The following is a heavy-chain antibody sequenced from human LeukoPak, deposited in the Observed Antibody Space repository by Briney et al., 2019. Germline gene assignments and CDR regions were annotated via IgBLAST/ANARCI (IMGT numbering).Heavy chain of an antibody. D-gene: IGHD1-26*01. V-gene: IGHV1-2*06. Sequence: ASVKVSCKASGYTFGGDYMHWVRQAPGQGLEWMGRINPNSGGTNYAQKFQGRVTMTRDTSISTAYMELSRLTSDDTAVYYCARDRNLYSGSFASWGQGTLVTVSS. CDR2: INPNSGGT. J-gene: IGHJ4*02. CDR1: GYTFGGDY. CDR3: ARDRNLYSGSFAS.